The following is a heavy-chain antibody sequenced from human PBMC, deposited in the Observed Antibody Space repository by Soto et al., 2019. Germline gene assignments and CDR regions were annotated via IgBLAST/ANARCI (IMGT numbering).Heavy chain of an antibody. J-gene: IGHJ4*02. V-gene: IGHV4-30-4*01. CDR2: SYYSGRT. CDR1: GGSISSDDYY. Sequence: QVQLQESGPGLVKPSQTLSLTCTVSGGSISSDDYYWSWIRQPPGKGLEWIGYSYYSGRTSSTPSLTSRVTMSLDTSRNQFSLNLTSVSAADTAVYFCARDRSSSPDYFDYWGRGTLVTVSS. CDR3: ARDRSSSPDYFDY. D-gene: IGHD6-6*01.